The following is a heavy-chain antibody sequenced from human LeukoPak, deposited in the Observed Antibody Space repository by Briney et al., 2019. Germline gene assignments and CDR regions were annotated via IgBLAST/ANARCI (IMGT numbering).Heavy chain of an antibody. D-gene: IGHD6-13*01. CDR3: AREAPIAAAMDV. CDR1: GFTVSSNY. V-gene: IGHV3-53*04. CDR2: IYRGGST. J-gene: IGHJ6*02. Sequence: PGGSLRLSCAASGFTVSSNYMSWVRQAPGKGLEWVSVIYRGGSTYYADAVKGRFTICRHNYKNTLYLQMHSLRAEDTAVYYGAREAPIAAAMDVWGQGTTVTVSS.